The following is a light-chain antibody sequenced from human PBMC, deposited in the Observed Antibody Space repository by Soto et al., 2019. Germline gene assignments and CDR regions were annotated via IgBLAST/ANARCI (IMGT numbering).Light chain of an antibody. CDR3: QQYSKCPIT. CDR1: QSVSSN. V-gene: IGKV3-15*01. Sequence: VHPVDGSTRCCRASQSVSSNLAWYQQKPGQAPRLLIYGASTRATGIPARFSGSGSGTEFSLTISSLQSEDFAVYYCQQYSKCPITFGQGTRLEI. J-gene: IGKJ5*01. CDR2: GAS.